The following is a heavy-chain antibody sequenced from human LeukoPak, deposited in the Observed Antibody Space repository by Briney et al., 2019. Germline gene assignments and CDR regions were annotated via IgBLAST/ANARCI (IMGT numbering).Heavy chain of an antibody. J-gene: IGHJ5*02. CDR2: ISYDGSNK. V-gene: IGHV3-30-3*01. Sequence: PGRSLRLSCAASGFTFSSYAMHWVRQAPGKGLEWVADISYDGSNKYYADSVKGRFTISRDNSKNTLYLQMNSLRAEDTAVYYCARDPASAGWFDPWGQGTLVTVSS. CDR1: GFTFSSYA. CDR3: ARDPASAGWFDP.